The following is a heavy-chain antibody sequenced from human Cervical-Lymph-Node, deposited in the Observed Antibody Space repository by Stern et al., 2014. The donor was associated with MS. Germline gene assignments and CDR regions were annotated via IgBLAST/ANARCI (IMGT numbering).Heavy chain of an antibody. J-gene: IGHJ4*02. CDR3: ASAYSSSHYYFDY. D-gene: IGHD6-13*01. V-gene: IGHV3-33*01. Sequence: DQLVESGGGVVQPGSSLRLSCAASGFSFSRYAMHWVRQAPGQGLEWVAFIGYVGSTPYYADLVPGRFTISRDNFKNTLYLQMNSLRAEDTAVYYWASAYSSSHYYFDYWGQGTLVTVSS. CDR2: IGYVGSTP. CDR1: GFSFSRYA.